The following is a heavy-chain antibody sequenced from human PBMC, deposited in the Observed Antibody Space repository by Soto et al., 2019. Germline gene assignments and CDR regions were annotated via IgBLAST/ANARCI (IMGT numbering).Heavy chain of an antibody. Sequence: QVQLQESGPGLVKPSGILSLTCAVSGGSISSSNSWSWVRQPPGKGLEWIGEIYHSGSTNYNPSLKSRVTISVDKSKNQFSLKLSSVTAADTAVYYCARSRYYYGSGSYTPFDYWGQGTLVTVSS. CDR2: IYHSGST. D-gene: IGHD3-10*01. CDR3: ARSRYYYGSGSYTPFDY. V-gene: IGHV4-4*02. CDR1: GGSISSSNS. J-gene: IGHJ4*02.